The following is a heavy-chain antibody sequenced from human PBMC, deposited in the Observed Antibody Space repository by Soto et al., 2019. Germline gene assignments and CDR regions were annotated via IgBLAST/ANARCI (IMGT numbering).Heavy chain of an antibody. V-gene: IGHV1-18*01. CDR3: ARVELRRGNLGYYYGMDV. J-gene: IGHJ6*02. CDR2: ISAYNGNT. Sequence: GASVKVSCKASGYTFTSYGISWVRQAPGQGLEWMGWISAYNGNTNYAQKLQGRVTMTTDTSTSTAYMELRSLRSDDTAVYYCARVELRRGNLGYYYGMDVWGQGTTVTVSS. D-gene: IGHD1-7*01. CDR1: GYTFTSYG.